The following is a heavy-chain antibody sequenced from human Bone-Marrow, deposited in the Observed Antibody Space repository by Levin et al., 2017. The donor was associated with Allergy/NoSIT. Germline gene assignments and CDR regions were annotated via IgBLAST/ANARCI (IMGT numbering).Heavy chain of an antibody. Sequence: GESLKISCAASGFTFSSYAMSWVRQAPGKGLEWVSAISGSGGSTYYADSVKGRFTISRDNSKNTLYLQMNSLRAEDTAVYYCAKDARGNFDYWGQGTLVTVSS. CDR2: ISGSGGST. J-gene: IGHJ4*02. V-gene: IGHV3-23*01. CDR3: AKDARGNFDY. CDR1: GFTFSSYA.